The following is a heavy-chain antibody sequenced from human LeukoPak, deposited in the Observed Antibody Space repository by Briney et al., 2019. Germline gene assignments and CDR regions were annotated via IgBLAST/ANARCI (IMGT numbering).Heavy chain of an antibody. D-gene: IGHD6-6*01. Sequence: GASVKVSCKASGYTFTSYGISWVRQAPGQGLEWMGWISAYNGNTNYAQKLQGRVTMTTDTSTSTAYMELRSLRSDDTAVYYCARVGPRAGASSSSSVPYDSYCYFMDVWGKGTTVTVSS. V-gene: IGHV1-18*01. CDR2: ISAYNGNT. J-gene: IGHJ6*03. CDR1: GYTFTSYG. CDR3: ARVGPRAGASSSSSVPYDSYCYFMDV.